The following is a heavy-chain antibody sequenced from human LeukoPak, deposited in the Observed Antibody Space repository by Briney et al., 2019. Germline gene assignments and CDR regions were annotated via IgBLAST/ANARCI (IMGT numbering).Heavy chain of an antibody. CDR3: ARQGVVITTPFDY. CDR2: ISGSGGST. Sequence: GGSLRLSCAASGFTFSNYAMSWVRQAPGKGLEWVSVISGSGGSTYYADSVKGRFTVSRDNSKNTLFLQMDSLRAEDTAVYYCARQGVVITTPFDYWGQGTPVTVSS. CDR1: GFTFSNYA. D-gene: IGHD3-22*01. J-gene: IGHJ4*02. V-gene: IGHV3-23*01.